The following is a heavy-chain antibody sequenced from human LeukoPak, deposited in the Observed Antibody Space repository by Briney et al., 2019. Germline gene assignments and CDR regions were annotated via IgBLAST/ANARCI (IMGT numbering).Heavy chain of an antibody. J-gene: IGHJ4*02. D-gene: IGHD6-19*01. V-gene: IGHV4-59*01. CDR2: IYYRGST. CDR3: ARDWGSSGGLGVGY. Sequence: SETLSLTCAVYGGSFSGYYWSWIRQPPGKGLEWIGYIYYRGSTNYNPSLKSRVAISVDTSKNHFSLNLSSVTAADTAVYYCARDWGSSGGLGVGYWGQGALVTVSS. CDR1: GGSFSGYY.